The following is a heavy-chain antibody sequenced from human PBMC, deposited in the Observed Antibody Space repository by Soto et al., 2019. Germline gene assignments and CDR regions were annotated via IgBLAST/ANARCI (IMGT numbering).Heavy chain of an antibody. D-gene: IGHD1-1*01. CDR1: GGSFSGYY. J-gene: IGHJ3*02. Sequence: QVQLQQWGAGLLKPSETLSLTCAVYGGSFSGYYWSWIRQPPGKGLEWIGEINHSGSTNYNPSLKSRVTISVDTSKNQFSLKLSSVTAADTAVYYCARGWNNWNDVPAFDIWGQGTMVTVSS. CDR2: INHSGST. V-gene: IGHV4-34*01. CDR3: ARGWNNWNDVPAFDI.